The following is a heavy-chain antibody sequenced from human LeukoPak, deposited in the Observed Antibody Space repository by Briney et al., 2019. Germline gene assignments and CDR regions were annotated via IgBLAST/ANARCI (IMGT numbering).Heavy chain of an antibody. Sequence: GGSLRLSCAASGFTFSSYAMHWVRQAPGKGLEWVAVISYDGSNKYYADSVKGRFTISRDNSKNTLYLQMNSLRAEDTAVYYCARGDDILTGYPGYFQHWGQGTLVTVSS. CDR3: ARGDDILTGYPGYFQH. J-gene: IGHJ1*01. V-gene: IGHV3-30*04. D-gene: IGHD3-9*01. CDR1: GFTFSSYA. CDR2: ISYDGSNK.